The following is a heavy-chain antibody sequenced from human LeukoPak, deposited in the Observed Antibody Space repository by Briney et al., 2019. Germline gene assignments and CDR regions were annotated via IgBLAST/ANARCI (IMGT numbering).Heavy chain of an antibody. J-gene: IGHJ3*02. V-gene: IGHV1-69*11. Sequence: GASVKVSCKASGGTFSSYAISWVRQAPGQGLEWMGRIIPILGTANYAQKFQGRVTITTDESTSTAYMELSSLRSEDTAVYYCARDRERITMVRGVYDAFDIWGQGTMVTVSS. CDR3: ARDRERITMVRGVYDAFDI. D-gene: IGHD3-10*01. CDR1: GGTFSSYA. CDR2: IIPILGTA.